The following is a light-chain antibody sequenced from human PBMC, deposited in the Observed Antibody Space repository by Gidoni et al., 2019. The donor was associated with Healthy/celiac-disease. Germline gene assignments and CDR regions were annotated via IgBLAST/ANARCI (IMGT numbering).Light chain of an antibody. CDR1: QSVLYSSNNKNY. CDR2: WAS. Sequence: MTQSPDSLAVSLGERATINCKSSQSVLYSSNNKNYLAWYQQKPGQPPKLLIYWASTRESGVPDRFSGSGSGTDFTLTISSLQAEDVAVYYCQQYYSTPCSFGQGTKLEIK. J-gene: IGKJ2*04. CDR3: QQYYSTPCS. V-gene: IGKV4-1*01.